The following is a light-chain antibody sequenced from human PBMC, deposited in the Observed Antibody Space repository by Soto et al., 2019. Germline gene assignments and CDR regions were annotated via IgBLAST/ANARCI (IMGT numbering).Light chain of an antibody. CDR3: AAWDDSLNGVV. Sequence: QAVVTQPPSTSGTPGQRGTISCSGSSSNIVSNTVNWYQQLPGTAPKLLIYSNNQRPSGVPDRFSGSKSGTSASLAISGLQSEDEADYYCAAWDDSLNGVVFGGGTKVTVL. V-gene: IGLV1-44*01. CDR2: SNN. J-gene: IGLJ2*01. CDR1: SSNIVSNT.